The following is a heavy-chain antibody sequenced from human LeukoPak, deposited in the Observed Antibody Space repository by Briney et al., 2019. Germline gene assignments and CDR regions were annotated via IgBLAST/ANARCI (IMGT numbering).Heavy chain of an antibody. Sequence: GGSLRLSXAASGFTFSSYSMNWVRQAPGKGLEWVSSISSSSSYIYYADSVKGRFTISRDNAKNSLYLQMNSLRAEDTAVYYCARDYRRLRLGEGDYWGQGTLVTVSS. J-gene: IGHJ4*02. CDR2: ISSSSSYI. CDR3: ARDYRRLRLGEGDY. CDR1: GFTFSSYS. D-gene: IGHD3-16*01. V-gene: IGHV3-21*01.